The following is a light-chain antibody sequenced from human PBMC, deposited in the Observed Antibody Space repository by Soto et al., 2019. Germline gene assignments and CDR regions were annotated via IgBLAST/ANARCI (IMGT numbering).Light chain of an antibody. CDR1: QSVGSY. Sequence: IVLTQSPGTLSLSPGERATLSCRASQSVGSYLGWYQQRPGQAPRLLIFDVSKRAPGIPARFSGSGSGTDFTLTIRRLEPEDFAVYYCQKRINGPTFGGGTKVEIK. CDR2: DVS. CDR3: QKRINGPT. V-gene: IGKV3-11*01. J-gene: IGKJ4*01.